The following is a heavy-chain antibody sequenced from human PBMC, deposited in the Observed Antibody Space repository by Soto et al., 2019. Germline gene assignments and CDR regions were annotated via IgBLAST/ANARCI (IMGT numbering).Heavy chain of an antibody. CDR3: ARGFAQGV. J-gene: IGHJ6*04. CDR2: INHSGST. V-gene: IGHV4-34*01. CDR1: GGSFSGYY. Sequence: PSEILSLTCAVYGGSFSGYYWSWIRQPTGKGLEWIGEINHSGSTNYNPSLKSRVTISVDTSKNQFSLKLSSVTAADTAVYYCARGFAQGVWGKRTTVTVSS.